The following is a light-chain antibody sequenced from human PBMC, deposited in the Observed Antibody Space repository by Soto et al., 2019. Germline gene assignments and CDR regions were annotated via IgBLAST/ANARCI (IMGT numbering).Light chain of an antibody. J-gene: IGLJ2*01. CDR2: DNN. CDR1: FSNIAIHS. Sequence: QSVLTQPPSVSAAPGQKVTISCSGSFSNIAIHSVSWYQQLPGTAPKLLIYDNNERPSGIPDRFTGSKSGASATLGIAGLQTGDEAVYYCGTWDSSLNAGVFGGGTKLTVL. V-gene: IGLV1-51*01. CDR3: GTWDSSLNAGV.